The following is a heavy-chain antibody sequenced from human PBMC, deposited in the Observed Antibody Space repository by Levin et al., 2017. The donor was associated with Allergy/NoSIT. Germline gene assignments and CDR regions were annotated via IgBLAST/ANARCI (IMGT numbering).Heavy chain of an antibody. D-gene: IGHD2/OR15-2a*01. V-gene: IGHV3-66*01. Sequence: QPGGSLRLSCAASGFTVSSNYMSWVRQAPGKGLEWVSVIYSGGTTYYADSVKGRFTISRDNSKNTLYLQMNSLRAEDTAVYYCASRVLGSISDSQFDYWGQGTLVTVSS. CDR1: GFTVSSNY. CDR3: ASRVLGSISDSQFDY. J-gene: IGHJ4*02. CDR2: IYSGGTT.